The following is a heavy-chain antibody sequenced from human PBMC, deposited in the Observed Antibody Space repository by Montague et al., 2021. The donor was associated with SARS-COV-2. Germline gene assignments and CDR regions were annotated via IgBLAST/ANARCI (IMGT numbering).Heavy chain of an antibody. D-gene: IGHD6-19*01. V-gene: IGHV4-39*01. CDR3: ARQRRGGLVSTPRCFDY. CDR1: GGSISSSSYY. Sequence: SETLSLTCTVSGGSISSSSYYWGWLRQPPGKGLEWIGSLYYSGSTXYTPSLQSRVTISVDTSKNQFSLKLSSVTAADTAVYYCARQRRGGLVSTPRCFDYWGQGTLVTVSS. CDR2: LYYSGST. J-gene: IGHJ4*02.